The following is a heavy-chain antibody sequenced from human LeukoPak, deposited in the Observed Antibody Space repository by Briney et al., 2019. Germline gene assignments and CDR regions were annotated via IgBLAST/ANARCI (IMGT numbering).Heavy chain of an antibody. CDR3: ATRGDYYDSSGSPDY. D-gene: IGHD3-22*01. Sequence: PSETLSLTCAVSGGSISSSNWWSWVRQPPGKGLEWIGEIYHSGSTNYNPSLKSRVTISVDKSKNQFSLKLSSVTAADTAVYYCATRGDYYDSSGSPDYWGQGTLVTVSS. V-gene: IGHV4-4*02. CDR1: GGSISSSNW. J-gene: IGHJ4*02. CDR2: IYHSGST.